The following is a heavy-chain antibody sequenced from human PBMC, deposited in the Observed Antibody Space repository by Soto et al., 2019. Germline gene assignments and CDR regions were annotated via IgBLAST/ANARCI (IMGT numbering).Heavy chain of an antibody. CDR2: IIPIFGTA. CDR3: ARGHLGYCSGGSCYRVLDY. CDR1: GGTFSSYA. V-gene: IGHV1-69*13. J-gene: IGHJ4*02. Sequence: SVKVSCKASGGTFSSYAISWVRQAPGQGLEWMGGIIPIFGTANYAQKFQGRVTITADESTSTAYMELSSLRSEDTAVYYCARGHLGYCSGGSCYRVLDYWGQGTLVTVSS. D-gene: IGHD2-15*01.